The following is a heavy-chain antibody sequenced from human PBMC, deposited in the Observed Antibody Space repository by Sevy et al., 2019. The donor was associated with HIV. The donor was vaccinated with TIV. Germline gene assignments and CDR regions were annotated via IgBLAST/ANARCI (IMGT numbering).Heavy chain of an antibody. D-gene: IGHD3-9*01. CDR3: AEEFDWPSGY. J-gene: IGHJ4*02. CDR1: GFTFSSYW. V-gene: IGHV3-74*01. Sequence: GGSLRLSCEASGFTFSSYWMHWVRQVPGKGLVWVSRIDPDGSRTSYVDSVKGRFTISRDNAKNTLYLQMNSLRGEDTAVYYCAEEFDWPSGYWGQGTLVTVSS. CDR2: IDPDGSRT.